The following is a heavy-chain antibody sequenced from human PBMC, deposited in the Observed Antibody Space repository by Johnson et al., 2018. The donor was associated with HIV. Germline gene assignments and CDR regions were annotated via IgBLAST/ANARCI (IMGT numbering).Heavy chain of an antibody. CDR2: IWKDGKTK. Sequence: QVPLVESGGGVVQPGRSLRLSCAASEFMFSNYGMHWVRQAPGKGLEWLAVIWKDGKTKYYADSVKGRFTISRDNSKNTLYLQMNSLRAEDTAVYYCAKDFGYPRPRDAFDIWGQGTMVTVSS. CDR3: AKDFGYPRPRDAFDI. J-gene: IGHJ3*02. D-gene: IGHD5-12*01. CDR1: EFMFSNYG. V-gene: IGHV3-33*06.